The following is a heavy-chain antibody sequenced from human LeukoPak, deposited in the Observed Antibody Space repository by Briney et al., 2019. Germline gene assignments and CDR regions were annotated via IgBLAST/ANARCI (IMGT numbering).Heavy chain of an antibody. CDR1: GFTFSSYA. D-gene: IGHD3-10*01. Sequence: AGGSLRLSCAASGFTFSSYAMSWVRQAPGKGLEWVSAISGSGGSTYYADSVKGRFTISRDNSKNTLYLQMNSLRAEDTAVYYCAKDRWASGSYYNWGQGTLVTVSS. CDR3: AKDRWASGSYYN. J-gene: IGHJ4*02. V-gene: IGHV3-23*01. CDR2: ISGSGGST.